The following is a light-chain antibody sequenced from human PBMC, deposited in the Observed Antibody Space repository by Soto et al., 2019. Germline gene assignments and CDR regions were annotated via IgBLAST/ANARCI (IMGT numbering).Light chain of an antibody. CDR3: QQFDNWPRT. CDR1: QSISSN. V-gene: IGKV3-15*01. Sequence: EIVMTQSPATLSVSPGERATLSCRASQSISSNLAWYQQKPGQAPRLLIYGASTRATGSPARFSGSGSGTEFTLTISRLRSEDFAVYYCQQFDNWPRTFGQGTKVEIK. CDR2: GAS. J-gene: IGKJ1*01.